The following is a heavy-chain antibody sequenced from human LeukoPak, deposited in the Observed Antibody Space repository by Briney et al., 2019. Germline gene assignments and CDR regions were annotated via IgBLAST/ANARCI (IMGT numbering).Heavy chain of an antibody. CDR3: ATAAAGKGVHWFDP. CDR2: IYYSGST. CDR1: GGSFSGYY. V-gene: IGHV4-34*01. Sequence: SETLSLTCAVYGGSFSGYYWSWIRQPPGKGLEWIGSIYYSGSTYYNPSLKSRVTISVDTSKNQFSLKLSSVTAADTAVYYCATAAAGKGVHWFDPWGQGTLVTVSS. D-gene: IGHD6-13*01. J-gene: IGHJ5*02.